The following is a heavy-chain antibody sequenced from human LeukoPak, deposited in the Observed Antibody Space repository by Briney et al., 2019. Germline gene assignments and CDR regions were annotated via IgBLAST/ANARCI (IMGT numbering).Heavy chain of an antibody. D-gene: IGHD5-12*01. V-gene: IGHV3-7*01. CDR3: AKEGYSGYGTFDY. CDR2: IKQDGSEK. CDR1: GFTFNSYW. J-gene: IGHJ4*02. Sequence: AGGSLRLSCAASGFTFNSYWMSWVRQAPGKGLEWVANIKQDGSEKYYVDSVKGRFTISRDNAKNSLYLQMNSLRAEDTAVYYCAKEGYSGYGTFDYWGQGTLVTVSS.